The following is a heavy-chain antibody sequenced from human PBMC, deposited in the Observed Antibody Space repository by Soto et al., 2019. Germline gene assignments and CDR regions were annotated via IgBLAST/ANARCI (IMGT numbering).Heavy chain of an antibody. D-gene: IGHD2-15*01. CDR2: INPESTTI. J-gene: IGHJ4*02. CDR3: TKDTFGGRDS. V-gene: IGHV3-74*01. CDR1: GIALSIYW. Sequence: EAQLVESGGGLVQPGGSLRLSCTGSGIALSIYWMHWVRQAPGKGLVWVSRINPESTTISYADSVKGRFTISRDNAENTLFLHMNSLSAEDTGVYYCTKDTFGGRDSWGQGTLVTVSS.